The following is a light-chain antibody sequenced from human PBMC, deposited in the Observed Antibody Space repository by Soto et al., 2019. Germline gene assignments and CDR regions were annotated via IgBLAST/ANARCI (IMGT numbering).Light chain of an antibody. CDR2: SHS. CDR3: NSYPTWISLGV. J-gene: IGLJ1*01. Sequence: QSVLTQPPSASGTPGQTVTISCSGSSSNIGSNYAYWYQQLPRMAPKLLIYSHSRQPLRVPVRLSGSTSATSAALVISWLQSEDDADYYCNSYPTWISLGVFGTGTKVTVL. V-gene: IGLV1-47*02. CDR1: SSNIGSNY.